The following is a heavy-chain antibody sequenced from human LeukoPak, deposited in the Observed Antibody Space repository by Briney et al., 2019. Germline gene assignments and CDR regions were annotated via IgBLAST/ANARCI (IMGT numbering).Heavy chain of an antibody. V-gene: IGHV3-11*05. Sequence: GGSLRLSCGASGFTFSDNYMSWIRQAPGKGLEWVSYISSSSSYTYYADSVKGRFTISRDNSKNSLYLQMNSLRTEDTALYYCAKAWFGGRSGGGFDYWGQGTLVTVSS. CDR1: GFTFSDNY. CDR3: AKAWFGGRSGGGFDY. J-gene: IGHJ4*02. CDR2: ISSSSSYT. D-gene: IGHD3-10*01.